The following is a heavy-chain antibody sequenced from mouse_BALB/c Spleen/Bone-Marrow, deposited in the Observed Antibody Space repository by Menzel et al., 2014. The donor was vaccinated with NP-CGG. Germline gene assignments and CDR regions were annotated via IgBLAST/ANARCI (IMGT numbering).Heavy chain of an antibody. CDR1: GFSLTSYG. V-gene: IGHV2-5-1*01. J-gene: IGHJ4*01. CDR3: AKNIGYYYGSSYYAMDY. CDR2: IWRGGST. Sequence: VQLQESGPSLVQPSQSLSITCTVSGFSLTSYGVHWVRQSPGKGLEWLGVIWRGGSTDYNAAFMSRLSITKDNSKSQVFVKMNSLQADDTAIYYCAKNIGYYYGSSYYAMDYWGQGTSVTVSS. D-gene: IGHD1-1*01.